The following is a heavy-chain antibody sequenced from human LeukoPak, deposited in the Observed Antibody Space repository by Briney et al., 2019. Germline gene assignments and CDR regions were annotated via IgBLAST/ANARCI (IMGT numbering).Heavy chain of an antibody. D-gene: IGHD6-19*01. CDR1: GFTFSSYG. CDR3: AKFYSSGWYEGSANWFDP. CDR2: ISGSGGST. V-gene: IGHV3-23*01. J-gene: IGHJ5*02. Sequence: GGTLRLSCAASGFTFSSYGMSWVRQAPGKGLEWVSAISGSGGSTYYADSVKGRFTISRDNSKNTLYLQMNSLRAEDTAVYYCAKFYSSGWYEGSANWFDPWGQGTLVTVSS.